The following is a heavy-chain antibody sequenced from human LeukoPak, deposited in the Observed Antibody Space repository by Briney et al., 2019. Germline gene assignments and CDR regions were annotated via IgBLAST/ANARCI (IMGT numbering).Heavy chain of an antibody. D-gene: IGHD1-1*01. Sequence: KASETLSLTCTVSGGSISSGSYYWSWIRQPPGKGLEWIGYIYYSGSTNYNPSLKSRVTISVDTSKNQFSLKLSSVTAADTAVYYCARGFPNSYWGQGTLVTVSS. J-gene: IGHJ4*02. CDR1: GGSISSGSYY. V-gene: IGHV4-61*01. CDR3: ARGFPNSY. CDR2: IYYSGST.